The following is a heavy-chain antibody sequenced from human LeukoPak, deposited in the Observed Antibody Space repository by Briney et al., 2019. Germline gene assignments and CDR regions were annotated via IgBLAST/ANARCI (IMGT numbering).Heavy chain of an antibody. J-gene: IGHJ4*02. V-gene: IGHV3-9*01. D-gene: IGHD6-13*01. CDR3: AKDKYSSSWYGFDY. CDR1: GFTFDDYA. Sequence: GRSLRLSCAASGFTFDDYAMHWVRQAPGKGLEWVSGISWNSGSIGYADSVKGRFTISRDNAKNSLYLQMNSLRAEDTALYYCAKDKYSSSWYGFDYWGQGTLVTVSS. CDR2: ISWNSGSI.